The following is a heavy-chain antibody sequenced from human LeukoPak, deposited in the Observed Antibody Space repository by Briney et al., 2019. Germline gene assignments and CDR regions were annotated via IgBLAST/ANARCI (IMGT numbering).Heavy chain of an antibody. CDR3: AREYSSSSGRAFDI. CDR2: ISGSSSTI. Sequence: QAGGSLRLSCAASGFTLSTYTMNWVRQAPGKGLQWFSYISGSSSTIYYADSVKGRFTISRDNAKNSLYLQMNSLRDEDTAVYYCAREYSSSSGRAFDIWGQGTMVTVSS. D-gene: IGHD6-6*01. V-gene: IGHV3-48*02. J-gene: IGHJ3*02. CDR1: GFTLSTYT.